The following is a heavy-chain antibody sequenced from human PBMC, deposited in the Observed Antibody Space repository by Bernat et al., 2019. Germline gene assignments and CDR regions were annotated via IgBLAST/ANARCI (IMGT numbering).Heavy chain of an antibody. CDR1: GFTFSNYA. CDR2: ISGGGGST. CDR3: AKGLGGNGIFYYYMDV. D-gene: IGHD3-16*01. J-gene: IGHJ6*03. V-gene: IGHV3-23*04. Sequence: EVQLVESGGGLVQPGGSLRLSCAASGFTFSNYAMSWVRQAPGKGLEWVSSISGGGGSTYYADSVKGRFTISRDNSKSTLHLQMISLRAEDSAVYYCAKGLGGNGIFYYYMDVWGKGTTVTVSS.